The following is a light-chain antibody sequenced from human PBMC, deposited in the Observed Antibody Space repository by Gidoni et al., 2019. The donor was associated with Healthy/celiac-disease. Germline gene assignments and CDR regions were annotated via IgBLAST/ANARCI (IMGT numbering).Light chain of an antibody. Sequence: DIHMTQSPSSLSASVGDRVTITCRAGQSISSYLNWYQQKPGKAPKLLIYAASSLQSGVPSRFSGSGSGTDFTLTISSLQPEDFATYYCQQSYSTPRAFGQGTKVEIK. CDR2: AAS. J-gene: IGKJ1*01. CDR3: QQSYSTPRA. V-gene: IGKV1-39*01. CDR1: QSISSY.